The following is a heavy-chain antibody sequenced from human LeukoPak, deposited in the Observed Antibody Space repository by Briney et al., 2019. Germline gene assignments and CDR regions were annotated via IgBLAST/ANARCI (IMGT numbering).Heavy chain of an antibody. J-gene: IGHJ4*02. V-gene: IGHV1-46*01. CDR2: INPSGGST. CDR1: GYTFTDYY. Sequence: GASVKVSCKASGYTFTDYYFHWVRQVPGQGLEGMGIINPSGGSTNYAQKFQGRVTMSGDTSTTTVYMELSSLRSEDTAIYYCVRQYSDYWGQGTLVTVSS. CDR3: VRQYSDY.